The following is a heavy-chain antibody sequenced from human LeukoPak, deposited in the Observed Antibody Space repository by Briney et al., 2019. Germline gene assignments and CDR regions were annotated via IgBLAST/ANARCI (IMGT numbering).Heavy chain of an antibody. D-gene: IGHD3-22*01. V-gene: IGHV3-48*04. CDR3: ARGDYDDSSGNFNDAFDI. Sequence: AGGSLRLSCAASGFTFSSYSMNWVRQAPGKGLEWVSYISSSSSTIYYADSVKGRFTISRDNAKNSLYLQMNSLRAEDTAVYYCARGDYDDSSGNFNDAFDIWGQGTMVTV. J-gene: IGHJ3*02. CDR2: ISSSSSTI. CDR1: GFTFSSYS.